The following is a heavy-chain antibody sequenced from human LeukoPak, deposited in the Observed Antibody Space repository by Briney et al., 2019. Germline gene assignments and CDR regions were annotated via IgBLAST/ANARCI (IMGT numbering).Heavy chain of an antibody. Sequence: GGSLRLSCAASGFTFSGYAMHWVRQASGKGLEWVGRIRSKANSYSTAYAASVKGRFTISRDDSKNTAYLQMNSLKTEDTAVYYCTSSIMAAAGTGYWGQGTLVTVSS. CDR1: GFTFSGYA. CDR2: IRSKANSYST. D-gene: IGHD6-13*01. V-gene: IGHV3-73*01. J-gene: IGHJ4*02. CDR3: TSSIMAAAGTGY.